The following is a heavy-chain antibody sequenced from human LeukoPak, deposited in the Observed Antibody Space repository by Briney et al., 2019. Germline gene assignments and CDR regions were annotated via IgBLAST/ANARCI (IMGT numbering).Heavy chain of an antibody. CDR3: ARDKGRGYYDSSGYNFDY. Sequence: GGSLRLSCAASGFTFSSYWMSWVRQAPGKGLEWVANIKQDGSEKYYVDSVKGRFTISRDNAKDPLYLQMNSLRAEDTAVYYCARDKGRGYYDSSGYNFDYWGQGTLVTVSS. CDR1: GFTFSSYW. D-gene: IGHD3-22*01. J-gene: IGHJ4*02. V-gene: IGHV3-7*05. CDR2: IKQDGSEK.